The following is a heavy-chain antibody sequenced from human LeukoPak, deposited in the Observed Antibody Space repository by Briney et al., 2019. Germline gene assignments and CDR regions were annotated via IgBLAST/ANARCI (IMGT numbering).Heavy chain of an antibody. Sequence: GGSLRLSCVASGFTFSRYWMSWVRQAPGKGLEWVANIKQDGSETYYVDPVKGRFTISRDNGKNSLFLQMNSLRAEDTAVYYCAKEVPSAHWGQGTLVTVSS. CDR3: AKEVPSAH. CDR1: GFTFSRYW. J-gene: IGHJ4*02. CDR2: IKQDGSET. D-gene: IGHD2-2*01. V-gene: IGHV3-7*03.